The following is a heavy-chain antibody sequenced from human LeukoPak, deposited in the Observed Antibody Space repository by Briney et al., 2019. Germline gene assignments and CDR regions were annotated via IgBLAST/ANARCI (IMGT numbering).Heavy chain of an antibody. Sequence: GGSLRLSCAASGFTFSNYAMSWVRQAPGKGLEWVSAISGSGGSIYYADSVKGRFTISRDNSKNTLYMQMNSLRAEDTAVYYCAKQGQSTWYWKAPFDPWGQGTLVTVSS. J-gene: IGHJ5*02. CDR1: GFTFSNYA. V-gene: IGHV3-23*01. CDR2: ISGSGGSI. D-gene: IGHD6-13*01. CDR3: AKQGQSTWYWKAPFDP.